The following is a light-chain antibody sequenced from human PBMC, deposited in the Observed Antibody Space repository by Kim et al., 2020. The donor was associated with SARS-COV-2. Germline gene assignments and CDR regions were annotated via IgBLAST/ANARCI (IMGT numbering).Light chain of an antibody. V-gene: IGLV2-14*04. CDR1: GSDVGNYNY. CDR2: YVN. J-gene: IGLJ1*01. Sequence: GQSIAISCPGTGSDVGNYNYVTSYQQHPGKAPKLLIYYVNKRPSGVSNRFSGSKSGNTASLTISGLQAEDEADYYCSSYTTSFTYVFGTGTKVTVL. CDR3: SSYTTSFTYV.